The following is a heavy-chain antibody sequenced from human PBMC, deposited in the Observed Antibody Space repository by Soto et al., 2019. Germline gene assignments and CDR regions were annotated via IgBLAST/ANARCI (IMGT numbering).Heavy chain of an antibody. CDR3: AHLSYDYRHYYYGMDV. J-gene: IGHJ6*02. Sequence: QITLKESGPTLVKPTQTLTLTCTFSGFSLSTSGVGVGWIRQPPGKALEWLALIYWDDDKRYSPSLKSRLTINKDTPKTQVVLTMTNMDPVDTATYYCAHLSYDYRHYYYGMDVWGQGTTVTVSS. CDR2: IYWDDDK. D-gene: IGHD4-4*01. CDR1: GFSLSTSGVG. V-gene: IGHV2-5*02.